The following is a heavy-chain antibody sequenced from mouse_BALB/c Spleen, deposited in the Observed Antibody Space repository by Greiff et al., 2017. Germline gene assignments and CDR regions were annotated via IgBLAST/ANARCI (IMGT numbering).Heavy chain of an antibody. CDR3: ARRITDYFDY. CDR1: GFTFSSYG. Sequence: EVKLMESGGDLVKPGGSLKLSCAASGFTFSSYGMSWVRQTPDKRLEWVATISSGGSYTYYPDSVKGRFTISRDNAKNTLYLQMSSLKSEDTAMYYCARRITDYFDYWGQGTTRTVSS. CDR2: ISSGGSYT. D-gene: IGHD1-1*01. V-gene: IGHV5-6*02. J-gene: IGHJ2*01.